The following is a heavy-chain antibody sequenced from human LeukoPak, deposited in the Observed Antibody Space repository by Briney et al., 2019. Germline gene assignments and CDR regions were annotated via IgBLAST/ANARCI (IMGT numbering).Heavy chain of an antibody. V-gene: IGHV3-7*01. J-gene: IGHJ4*02. CDR3: ARDTWIYLLDY. CDR2: IKPDGSRE. CDR1: GFSFSTYW. D-gene: IGHD3-10*01. Sequence: GGSLRLSCAASGFSFSTYWMTWVREAPGKGLEWVAHIKPDGSREGYVDSVKGRFTISRDNAKNSLYLQMNNLRVEDTAIYYCARDTWIYLLDYWGQGILVTVSS.